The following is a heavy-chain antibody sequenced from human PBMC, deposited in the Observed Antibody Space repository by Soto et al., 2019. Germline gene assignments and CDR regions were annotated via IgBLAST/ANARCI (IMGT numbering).Heavy chain of an antibody. CDR3: ARGGRSGTFYYYYGMDV. D-gene: IGHD3-16*01. CDR1: GGTFSSYA. J-gene: IGHJ6*02. CDR2: IIPIFGTA. V-gene: IGHV1-69*12. Sequence: QVQLVQSGAEVKKPGSSVKVSCKASGGTFSSYAISWVRQAPGQGLEWMGGIIPIFGTANYAQKFQGRVTITADESTSTAYMELSSLRSEDTAVYYCARGGRSGTFYYYYGMDVWGQRTTVTVSS.